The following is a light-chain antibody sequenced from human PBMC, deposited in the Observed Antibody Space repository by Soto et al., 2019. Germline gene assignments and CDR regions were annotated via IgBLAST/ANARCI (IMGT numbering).Light chain of an antibody. CDR2: VNKDGSL. V-gene: IGLV4-69*01. CDR1: SGHSNYA. Sequence: QSVLTQSPSASASLGASVKLTCTLSSGHSNYAIAWHQQQREKGPRFLMKVNKDGSLLKGDGIPDRFSGSTSGADRFLTISSLHSEDEADYYCQTWGPGIRVFGGGTKLTVL. J-gene: IGLJ3*02. CDR3: QTWGPGIRV.